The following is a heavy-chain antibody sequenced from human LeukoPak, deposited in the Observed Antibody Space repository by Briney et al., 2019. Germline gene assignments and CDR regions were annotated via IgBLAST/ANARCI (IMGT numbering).Heavy chain of an antibody. CDR2: IIGSGGST. Sequence: GGSLRLSCAASGFTFSSYAMSWVREAPGKGLEWVSVIIGSGGSTFYADSVKGRFTISRDNSKNTLYLQMNSLRAEDTAVYYCAKQPISGSSTWYFDCWGQGTLVTVSS. CDR3: AKQPISGSSTWYFDC. V-gene: IGHV3-23*01. J-gene: IGHJ4*02. D-gene: IGHD6-13*01. CDR1: GFTFSSYA.